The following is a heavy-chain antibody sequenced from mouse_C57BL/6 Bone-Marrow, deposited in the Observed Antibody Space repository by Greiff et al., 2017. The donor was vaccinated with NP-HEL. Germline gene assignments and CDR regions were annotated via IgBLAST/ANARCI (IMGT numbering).Heavy chain of an antibody. CDR1: GYTFTSYG. J-gene: IGHJ2*01. Sequence: QVQLKESGAELARPGASVKLSCKASGYTFTSYGISWVKQRTGQGLEWIGEIYPRSGNTYYNEKFKGKATLTADKSSSTAYMQLSSLTSEDSAVYFCASEDYYYGSSYFDYWGQGTTLTVSS. CDR3: ASEDYYYGSSYFDY. V-gene: IGHV1-81*01. CDR2: IYPRSGNT. D-gene: IGHD1-1*01.